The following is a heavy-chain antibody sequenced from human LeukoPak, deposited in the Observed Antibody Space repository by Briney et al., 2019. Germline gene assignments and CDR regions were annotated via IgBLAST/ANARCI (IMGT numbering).Heavy chain of an antibody. CDR2: IYTSGST. CDR1: GGSLSSYY. Sequence: SETLSLTCTVSGGSLSSYYWSWIRQPAGKGLEWIGRIYTSGSTNYNPSLKSRVTMSVDTSKNQFSLKLSSVTAADTAVYYCASGYSSGWYDYWGQGTLVTVSS. J-gene: IGHJ4*02. V-gene: IGHV4-4*07. D-gene: IGHD6-19*01. CDR3: ASGYSSGWYDY.